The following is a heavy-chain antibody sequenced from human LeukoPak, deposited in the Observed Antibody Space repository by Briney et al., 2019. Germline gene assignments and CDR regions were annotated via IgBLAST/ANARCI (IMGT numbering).Heavy chain of an antibody. D-gene: IGHD3-16*01. J-gene: IGHJ4*02. CDR2: IYYSGST. CDR1: GGSMSSHH. V-gene: IGHV4-59*11. Sequence: SETLSLTCDVSGGSMSSHHWNWIRQPPGKGLEWIAYIYYSGSTNRNPSLKSRVTISVDTSKNQFSLKLSSVTAADTAVYYCARDSGFGDPFDYRGQGTLVTVSS. CDR3: ARDSGFGDPFDY.